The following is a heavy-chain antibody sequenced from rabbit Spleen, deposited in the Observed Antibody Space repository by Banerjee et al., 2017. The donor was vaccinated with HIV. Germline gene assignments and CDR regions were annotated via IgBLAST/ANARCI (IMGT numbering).Heavy chain of an antibody. V-gene: IGHV1S45*01. Sequence: QEQLVESGGGLVKPEGSLKLSCTASGFSFSNKEVMCWFRQAPGKGLEWIACINAYTGKPVYASWVKGRFTISRTSSTTVTLQMTSLTAADTATYFCARDLASVVGWNFYLWGQGTLVTVS. D-gene: IGHD3-1*01. J-gene: IGHJ4*01. CDR3: ARDLASVVGWNFYL. CDR2: INAYTGKP. CDR1: GFSFSNKEV.